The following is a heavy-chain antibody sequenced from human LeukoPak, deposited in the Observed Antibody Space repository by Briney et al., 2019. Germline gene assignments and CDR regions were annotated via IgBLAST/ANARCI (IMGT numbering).Heavy chain of an antibody. CDR1: GGSISSYY. Sequence: SETLSLTCTVSGGSISSYYWSWIRQPPGKGLEWIGYIYYSGNTNYNPSLKSRVTISVDTSKNQFSLKLSSVTAADTAVYYCARVFDSGSQAYFYYMDVWGKGTTVTIFS. D-gene: IGHD3-10*01. V-gene: IGHV4-59*12. J-gene: IGHJ6*03. CDR2: IYYSGNT. CDR3: ARVFDSGSQAYFYYMDV.